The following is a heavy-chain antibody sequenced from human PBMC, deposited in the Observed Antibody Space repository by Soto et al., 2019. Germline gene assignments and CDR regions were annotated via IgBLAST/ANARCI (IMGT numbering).Heavy chain of an antibody. Sequence: ASVKVSCKASGYTLTSYAMHWVRQAPGQRLEWMGWINAGNGNTKYSQKFQGRVTITRDTSASTAYMELSSLRSEDTAVYYCARAGGTAGYDFWSGWENWFDPWGQGTLVTVSS. J-gene: IGHJ5*02. D-gene: IGHD3-3*01. V-gene: IGHV1-3*01. CDR3: ARAGGTAGYDFWSGWENWFDP. CDR2: INAGNGNT. CDR1: GYTLTSYA.